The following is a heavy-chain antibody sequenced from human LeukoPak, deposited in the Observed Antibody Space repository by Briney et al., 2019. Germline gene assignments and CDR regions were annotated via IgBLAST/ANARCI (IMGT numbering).Heavy chain of an antibody. CDR3: ARGRDYYGSSGYYPY. CDR1: GYTFTGYY. J-gene: IGHJ4*02. V-gene: IGHV1-2*02. CDR2: INPNSGGT. Sequence: GASVKVSCKASGYTFTGYYMHWVRQAPGQGLEWMGWINPNSGGTNYAQKFQGRVTMTRDTSISTAYMELSRLRSDDTAVYYCARGRDYYGSSGYYPYWGQGTLVTVSS. D-gene: IGHD3-22*01.